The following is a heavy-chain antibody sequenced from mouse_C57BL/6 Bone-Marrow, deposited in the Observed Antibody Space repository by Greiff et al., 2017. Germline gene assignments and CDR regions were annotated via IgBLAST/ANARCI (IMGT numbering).Heavy chain of an antibody. Sequence: VQLQQSVAELVRPGASVKLSCTASGFNIKNTYMHWVKQRPEQGLEWIGRIDPANGNTKYAPKLQGKATITADTSSNTAYLQLSSLTSEDTAIYYCARPFITTVVATDWFAYWGQGTLVTVSA. CDR3: ARPFITTVVATDWFAY. J-gene: IGHJ3*01. CDR1: GFNIKNTY. CDR2: IDPANGNT. V-gene: IGHV14-3*01. D-gene: IGHD1-1*01.